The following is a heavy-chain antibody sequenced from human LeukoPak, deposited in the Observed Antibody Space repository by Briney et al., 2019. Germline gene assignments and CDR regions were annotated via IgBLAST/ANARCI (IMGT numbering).Heavy chain of an antibody. D-gene: IGHD2-15*01. V-gene: IGHV5-51*01. CDR1: GYSFTSYW. CDR3: ARHQRSCSGGSCSLNWFDP. J-gene: IGHJ5*02. Sequence: GESLKISCKGSGYSFTSYWIGWVRQMRGKGVEWMGIIYPADSDTRYSPSFQGQVTISVDKSITTAYLQWSSLKASDTAIYYCARHQRSCSGGSCSLNWFDPWGQGTLVTVSS. CDR2: IYPADSDT.